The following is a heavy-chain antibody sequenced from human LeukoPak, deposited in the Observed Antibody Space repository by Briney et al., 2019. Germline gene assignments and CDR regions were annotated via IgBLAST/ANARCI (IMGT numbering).Heavy chain of an antibody. CDR2: IYYSKNT. CDR3: VSPRGFSYGYFDY. D-gene: IGHD5-18*01. J-gene: IGHJ4*02. CDR1: GDSISSSTYY. Sequence: SETLSLTCTVSGDSISSSTYYWGWIRQPPGKGLEWIGSIYYSKNTYYNPSLKSRVTISADTSKNRFSLTLGSVSATDTAVYYCVSPRGFSYGYFDYWGQGTLVTVSS. V-gene: IGHV4-39*01.